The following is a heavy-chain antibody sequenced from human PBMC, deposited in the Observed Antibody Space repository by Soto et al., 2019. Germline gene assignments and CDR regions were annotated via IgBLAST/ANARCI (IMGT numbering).Heavy chain of an antibody. CDR2: ISYDGTTQ. Sequence: GGSLRLSCAASGFTFSDYGMHWVRQAPGKGPEWLAVISYDGTTQRYADSVKVRFTISRNNFKITLHLQINSLRGEDTAVYYCAKSEDHSSAYVGYFDYWGQGTMVTVSS. J-gene: IGHJ4*02. V-gene: IGHV3-30*18. D-gene: IGHD3-22*01. CDR3: AKSEDHSSAYVGYFDY. CDR1: GFTFSDYG.